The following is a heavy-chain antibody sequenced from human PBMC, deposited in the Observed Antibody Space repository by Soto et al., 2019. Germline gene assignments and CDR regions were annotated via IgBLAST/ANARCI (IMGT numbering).Heavy chain of an antibody. CDR2: ISDSGST. V-gene: IGHV4-59*12. D-gene: IGHD3-10*01. Sequence: PSETLSLTCNVSGGSIYTYYWNWIRQSPGKGLEWVGYISDSGSTYYNPSLKSRVTISADTSKNPFYMKLSSLTAADTAVYYCARDNHRVVDVWGQATTVIVSS. J-gene: IGHJ6*02. CDR1: GGSIYTYY. CDR3: ARDNHRVVDV.